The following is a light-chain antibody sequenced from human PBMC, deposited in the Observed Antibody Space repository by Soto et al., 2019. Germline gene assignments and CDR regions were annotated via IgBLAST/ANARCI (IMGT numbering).Light chain of an antibody. V-gene: IGKV1-9*01. CDR3: QQLNSYPRTT. J-gene: IGKJ4*01. CDR1: QGISSY. CDR2: AAS. Sequence: IHLTHSPSFLSASVLYRVSITFLSSQGISSYLAWYQQKPGKAPKLLIYAASTLQSGVPSRFSGSGSGTEFTLTISSLQPEDFATYYCQQLNSYPRTTFGGGTKVDIK.